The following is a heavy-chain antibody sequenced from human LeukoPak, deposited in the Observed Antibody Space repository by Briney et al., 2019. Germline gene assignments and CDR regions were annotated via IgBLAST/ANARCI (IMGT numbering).Heavy chain of an antibody. J-gene: IGHJ4*02. D-gene: IGHD6-13*01. CDR3: ARRGQQLVLDY. CDR1: GYIFTSYW. Sequence: GESLQISCQGSGYIFTSYWIGWVRQLPGKGLEWMGIIYPGDSDTRYSPSFQGQVTISADKSISTAYLQWSSLKASDTAMYYCARRGQQLVLDYWGQGTLVTVSS. V-gene: IGHV5-51*01. CDR2: IYPGDSDT.